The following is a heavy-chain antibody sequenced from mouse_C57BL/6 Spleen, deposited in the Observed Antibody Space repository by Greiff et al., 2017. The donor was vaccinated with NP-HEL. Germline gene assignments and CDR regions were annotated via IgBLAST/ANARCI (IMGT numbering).Heavy chain of an antibody. CDR1: GYTFTSYW. V-gene: IGHV1-5*01. J-gene: IGHJ1*03. CDR2: IYPGNSDT. CDR3: TRWLYYDPYWYFDV. D-gene: IGHD2-4*01. Sequence: DVQLQESGTVLARPGASVKMSCKTSGYTFTSYWMHWVKQRPGQGLEWIGAIYPGNSDTSYNQKFKGKAKLTAVTSASTAYMELSSLTNEDSAVYYCTRWLYYDPYWYFDVWGTGTTVTVSS.